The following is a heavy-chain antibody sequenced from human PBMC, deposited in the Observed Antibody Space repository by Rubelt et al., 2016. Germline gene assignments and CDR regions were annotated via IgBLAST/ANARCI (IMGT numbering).Heavy chain of an antibody. CDR1: GYTFTSYG. CDR3: ARYLGIEGDFDY. Sequence: QVQLVQSGAEVKKPGASVTVSCKASGYTFTSYGISWVRQAPGQGLEWMGWISAYNGNTNYAQKLQGRVTMTTDTSMSTADMELRSLRSDDTAVYYCARYLGIEGDFDYWGQGTLVTVSS. CDR2: ISAYNGNT. D-gene: IGHD7-27*01. V-gene: IGHV1-18*01. J-gene: IGHJ4*02.